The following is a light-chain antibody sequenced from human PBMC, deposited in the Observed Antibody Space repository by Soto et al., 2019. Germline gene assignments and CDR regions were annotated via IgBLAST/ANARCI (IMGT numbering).Light chain of an antibody. CDR2: DAS. J-gene: IGKJ3*01. V-gene: IGKV1-33*01. CDR1: QDISNY. Sequence: DIQMTQSPSSLSASVGDRVTITCQASQDISNYLNWYQQKPGKAPKLLIYDASNLETGVPSRFSGSGSWTDFTFTISSLQPEDIATYSCQQYDNLPLTFGPGTKVDIK. CDR3: QQYDNLPLT.